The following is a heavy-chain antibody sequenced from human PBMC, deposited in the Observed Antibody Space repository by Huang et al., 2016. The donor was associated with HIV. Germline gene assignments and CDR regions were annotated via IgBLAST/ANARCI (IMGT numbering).Heavy chain of an antibody. Sequence: QLQLQGSGPGLVKPSETLSLTCTVSGGSITSSSYYWGWIRQPPGKGLEWVGSIYNRGSTDYNPSLNSRVTVSVDTSKNQFSLKLSSVTAAETAVYYCARHFSYYDSSGYTPWDAFDIWGQGTMVTVSS. CDR2: IYNRGST. J-gene: IGHJ3*02. V-gene: IGHV4-39*01. CDR1: GGSITSSSYY. CDR3: ARHFSYYDSSGYTPWDAFDI. D-gene: IGHD3-22*01.